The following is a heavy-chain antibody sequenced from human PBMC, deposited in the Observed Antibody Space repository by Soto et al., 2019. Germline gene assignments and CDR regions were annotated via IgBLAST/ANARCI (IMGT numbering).Heavy chain of an antibody. D-gene: IGHD3-22*01. CDR3: VRGEYYYDSSGYYPFYY. Sequence: GGSLRLSSSASGFTFSIYAMHWVRQAPGKGLEYVSSISTNGGSTDYADSVKGRFTISRDNSKNTVYLQMSSLRVEDTAVYYCVRGEYYYDSSGYYPFYYCGRGT. CDR1: GFTFSIYA. J-gene: IGHJ4*02. CDR2: ISTNGGST. V-gene: IGHV3-64D*06.